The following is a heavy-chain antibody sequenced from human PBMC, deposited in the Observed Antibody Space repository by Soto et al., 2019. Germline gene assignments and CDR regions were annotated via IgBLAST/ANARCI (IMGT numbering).Heavy chain of an antibody. D-gene: IGHD6-6*01. CDR1: GYTFTSYC. Sequence: ASVKVSCKASGYTFTSYCISWVLQAPGQGLEWMGWISAYNGNTNYAQKLQGRVTMTTDTSTSTAYMELRSLRSDDTAVYYCARWSSSSSFWYFDLWGRGTLVTVSS. CDR2: ISAYNGNT. J-gene: IGHJ2*01. CDR3: ARWSSSSSFWYFDL. V-gene: IGHV1-18*01.